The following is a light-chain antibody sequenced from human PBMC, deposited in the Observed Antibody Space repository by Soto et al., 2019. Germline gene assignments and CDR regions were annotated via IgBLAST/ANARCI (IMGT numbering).Light chain of an antibody. J-gene: IGKJ1*01. V-gene: IGKV3-15*01. CDR3: QQYNNWPPRAWT. Sequence: EIVMTQSPATLSVSPGERATLSCRASQSVSSNLAWYQQKPGQAPSLLIYGASTRATGIPARFSGSGSGTEFTLTISSLQSEDFVVYYCQQYNNWPPRAWTFGQGTKVEIK. CDR1: QSVSSN. CDR2: GAS.